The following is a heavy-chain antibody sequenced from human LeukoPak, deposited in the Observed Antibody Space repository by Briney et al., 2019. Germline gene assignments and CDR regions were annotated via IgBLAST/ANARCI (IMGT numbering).Heavy chain of an antibody. J-gene: IGHJ4*02. V-gene: IGHV4-34*01. D-gene: IGHD6-13*01. CDR1: GGSFSGYY. Sequence: SETLSLTCAVYGGSFSGYYWSWIRRPPGKGLEWVWEINDSGSTTYNPSLKSRVTISVDTSKNQFSLKLSSVTAADTAVYYCARAGGGTGYSSSWYLRYWGQGTLVTVSS. CDR3: ARAGGGTGYSSSWYLRY. CDR2: INDSGST.